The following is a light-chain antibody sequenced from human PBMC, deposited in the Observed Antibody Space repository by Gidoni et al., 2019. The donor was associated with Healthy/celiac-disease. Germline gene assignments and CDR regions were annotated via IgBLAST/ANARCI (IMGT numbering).Light chain of an antibody. CDR2: KAS. Sequence: DTQMTQTPSTLSASVGDRVTITCRASQSISSWLAWYQQKPGQAPKILIYKASSLESGVPSRFSGSGSGTEFTLTISSLQPDDFATYYCQQYNSYPWTFGQGTKVEIK. CDR3: QQYNSYPWT. V-gene: IGKV1-5*03. CDR1: QSISSW. J-gene: IGKJ1*01.